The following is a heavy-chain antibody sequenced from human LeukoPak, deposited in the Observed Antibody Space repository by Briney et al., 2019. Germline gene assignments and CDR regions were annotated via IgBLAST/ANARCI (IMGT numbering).Heavy chain of an antibody. CDR2: ISAYNGNT. Sequence: ASVKVSCKASGYTFTSYGISWVRQASGQGLEWMGWISAYNGNTNYAQKLQGRVTMTTDTSTSTAYMELRSLRSDDTAVYYCARGPSSWPPYYFDSWGQGTLVTVSS. V-gene: IGHV1-18*04. CDR1: GYTFTSYG. J-gene: IGHJ4*02. CDR3: ARGPSSWPPYYFDS. D-gene: IGHD6-13*01.